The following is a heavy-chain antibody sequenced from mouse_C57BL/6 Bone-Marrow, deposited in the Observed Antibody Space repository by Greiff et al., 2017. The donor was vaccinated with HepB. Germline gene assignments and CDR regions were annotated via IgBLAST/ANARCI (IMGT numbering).Heavy chain of an antibody. Sequence: QVQLQQPGAELVKPGASVKLSCKASGYTFTSYWMHWVKQRPGQGLEWIGMIHPNSGSTNYNEKFKSKATLTVDKSSSTAYMQLSSLTSEDSAVYYCARKEGPYDYDAFYAMDYWGQGTSVTVSS. J-gene: IGHJ4*01. CDR2: IHPNSGST. V-gene: IGHV1-64*01. CDR3: ARKEGPYDYDAFYAMDY. CDR1: GYTFTSYW. D-gene: IGHD2-4*01.